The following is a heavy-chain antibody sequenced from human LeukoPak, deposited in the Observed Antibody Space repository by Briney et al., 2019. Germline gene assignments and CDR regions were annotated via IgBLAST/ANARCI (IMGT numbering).Heavy chain of an antibody. CDR3: ARDGLYDTPPV. D-gene: IGHD3-9*01. Sequence: AASVKVSCKASGGTISSYAISWVRQAPGQGLEWMGGIIPIFGTANYAQKFQGRATITADKSASTAYMELSSLRSENTAVYYCARDGLYDTPPVWGIGTTVTVSS. CDR1: GGTISSYA. J-gene: IGHJ6*04. CDR2: IIPIFGTA. V-gene: IGHV1-69*06.